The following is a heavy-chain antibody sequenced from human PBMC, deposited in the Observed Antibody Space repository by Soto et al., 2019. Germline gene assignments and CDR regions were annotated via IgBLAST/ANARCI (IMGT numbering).Heavy chain of an antibody. V-gene: IGHV3-23*01. J-gene: IGHJ6*02. Sequence: EVQLLESGGGLVQPGGSLRLSCAASGFTFSSYAMSWVRQAPGKGLDWVSAISGSAGSTYYADSVKGRFTISRDNSKNTVYLQMNSLRAEDTAVYYCASAAREYYYYGMDVWGQGTTVTVSS. CDR1: GFTFSSYA. CDR2: ISGSAGST. CDR3: ASAAREYYYYGMDV.